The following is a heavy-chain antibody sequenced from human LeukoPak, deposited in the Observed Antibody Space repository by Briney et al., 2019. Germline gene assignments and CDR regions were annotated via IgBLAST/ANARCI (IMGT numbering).Heavy chain of an antibody. J-gene: IGHJ4*02. D-gene: IGHD3-3*01. V-gene: IGHV4-39*01. CDR3: ARCGYYDFWSGYNPATFDS. CDR2: SYYSGST. Sequence: PSGTLSLTCTVSGGSISSGNYYWGWIRQPPGKGLEWIGSSYYSGSTYYNPSLKSRVTISLDTSKNQFSLKLSSVTAADTAVYYCARCGYYDFWSGYNPATFDSWGQGTLVTVSA. CDR1: GGSISSGNYY.